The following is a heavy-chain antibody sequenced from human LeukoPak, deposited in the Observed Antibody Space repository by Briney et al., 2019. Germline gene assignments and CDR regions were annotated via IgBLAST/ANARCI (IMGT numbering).Heavy chain of an antibody. CDR3: ARESPYSSSWYVDY. V-gene: IGHV3-30*14. CDR2: ISYDGSNK. Sequence: GGSLRLSCAASGFTFSTYAIHWVRQAPGKGLEWVAVISYDGSNKYYANSVKGRFTISRDNSQNTLYLQMGSLRAEDMAVYYCARESPYSSSWYVDYWGQGTLVTVSS. CDR1: GFTFSTYA. D-gene: IGHD6-13*01. J-gene: IGHJ4*02.